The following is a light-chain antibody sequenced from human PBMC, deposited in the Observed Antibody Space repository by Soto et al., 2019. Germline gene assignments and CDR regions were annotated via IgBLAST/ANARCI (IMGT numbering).Light chain of an antibody. CDR2: DAS. CDR3: QQYGSSPRT. J-gene: IGKJ1*01. CDR1: QSVSSSY. Sequence: EIVLTQSPGTLSLSPGERATLSCRASQSVSSSYLAWYQQKPGQAPRFLIYDASSRATGIPDRFSGSGSGTDFTLTISRLEPEDFAVFYCQQYGSSPRTFGQGTKVDI. V-gene: IGKV3-20*01.